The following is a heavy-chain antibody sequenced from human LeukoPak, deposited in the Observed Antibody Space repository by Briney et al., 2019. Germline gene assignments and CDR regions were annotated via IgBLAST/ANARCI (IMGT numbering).Heavy chain of an antibody. J-gene: IGHJ6*02. CDR3: ARAPGYCSGGTCYGDYYYGMDV. V-gene: IGHV3-21*01. D-gene: IGHD2-15*01. CDR2: ISSSSSYI. CDR1: GFTFSSYS. Sequence: GGSLRLSCAASGFTFSSYSMNWVRQAPGKGLEWVSSISSSSSYIYYADSVKGRFTISRDNAKNSLYLQMNSLRAEDTAVYYCARAPGYCSGGTCYGDYYYGMDVWGQGTTVTVSS.